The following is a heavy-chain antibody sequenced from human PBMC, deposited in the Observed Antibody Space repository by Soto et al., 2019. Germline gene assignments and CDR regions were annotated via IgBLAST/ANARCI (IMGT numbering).Heavy chain of an antibody. D-gene: IGHD3-10*01. CDR3: AKQRAGYGSGSDTFYFDF. Sequence: EVQLLVSGGGLVQPGGSLRLSCSTSGFTFSTYAMNWVRQAPGKGLEWVSALSGSGGTTYYADSVRGRFTISRDNSKNTLFLQMSILRAEDTALYYCAKQRAGYGSGSDTFYFDFWGQGTLVTVSS. CDR2: LSGSGGTT. V-gene: IGHV3-23*01. J-gene: IGHJ4*02. CDR1: GFTFSTYA.